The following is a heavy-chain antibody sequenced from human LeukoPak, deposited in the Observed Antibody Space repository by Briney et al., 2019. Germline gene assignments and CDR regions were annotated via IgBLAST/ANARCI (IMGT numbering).Heavy chain of an antibody. CDR3: ARAIRIAAAAAASQYWFAP. CDR2: MNTNSGNT. J-gene: IGHJ5*02. V-gene: IGHV1-8*01. Sequence: ASVKVSCKSSGYTFTSYDINWVRQATGQGLEWMGWMNTNSGNTGYSQKFQGRVTMTRNTSISTAYMELSSLRSEDTAVYYCARAIRIAAAAAASQYWFAPWGQETLVTVSS. CDR1: GYTFTSYD. D-gene: IGHD6-13*01.